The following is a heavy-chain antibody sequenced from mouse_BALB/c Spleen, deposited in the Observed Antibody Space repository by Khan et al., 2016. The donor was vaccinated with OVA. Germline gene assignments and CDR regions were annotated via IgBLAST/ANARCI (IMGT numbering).Heavy chain of an antibody. V-gene: IGHV3-2*02. CDR1: GYSITSDYA. CDR3: AKGGDGYYGAMDY. D-gene: IGHD2-3*01. Sequence: EVQLQESGPGLVKPSQSLSLTCTVTGYSITSDYAWNWIRQFPGNKLEWMGYTSYSGSTSYNPSLKSRISITRDISKNQFFLQLNSVTTEDTATYYCAKGGDGYYGAMDYWGQGTSVTVSS. J-gene: IGHJ4*01. CDR2: TSYSGST.